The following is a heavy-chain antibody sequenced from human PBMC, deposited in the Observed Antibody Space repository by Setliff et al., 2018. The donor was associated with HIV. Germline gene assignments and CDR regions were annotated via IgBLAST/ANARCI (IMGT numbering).Heavy chain of an antibody. V-gene: IGHV1-18*01. CDR3: ARVGLSAVPFPTVY. CDR1: NYTFTNYA. Sequence: ASVKVSCKASNYTFTNYAITWVRQAPGQRPEWMGWISAYDGDTKYAQKFHNRLSMTADTSTTTAYMDLRGLTSDDTGVYYCARVGLSAVPFPTVYWGQGTLVTVSS. CDR2: ISAYDGDT. J-gene: IGHJ4*02. D-gene: IGHD4-4*01.